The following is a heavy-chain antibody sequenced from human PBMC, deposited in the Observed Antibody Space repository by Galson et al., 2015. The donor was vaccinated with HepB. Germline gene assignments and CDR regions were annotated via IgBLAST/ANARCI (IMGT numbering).Heavy chain of an antibody. CDR3: AKGVGSYWYFDF. J-gene: IGHJ2*01. CDR1: GFTFSNSA. D-gene: IGHD1-1*01. Sequence: SLRLSCAASGFTFSNSAMSWVRQAPGKGLEWVSAIGAAGATTRYADSVKGGYTISRDNSKNTLYLQTNSLRADDTAVYYCAKGVGSYWYFDFWGRGILVTVSS. V-gene: IGHV3-23*01. CDR2: IGAAGATT.